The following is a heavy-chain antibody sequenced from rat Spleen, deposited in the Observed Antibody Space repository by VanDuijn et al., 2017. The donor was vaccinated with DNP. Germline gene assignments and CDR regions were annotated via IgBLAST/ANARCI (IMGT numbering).Heavy chain of an antibody. CDR3: ATLITFMSG. V-gene: IGHV5S13*01. CDR1: GFTFSDYY. CDR2: ISTGGGYT. D-gene: IGHD1-1*01. J-gene: IGHJ4*01. Sequence: EVQLVESGGGLVQPGRSLKLSCAASGFTFSDYYMAWVRQAPKKGLEWVASISTGGGYTYYRDSVKGRFTISRDDAKNTQNLQMDSLRSEDTATYYCATLITFMSGWSQGTSVTVSS.